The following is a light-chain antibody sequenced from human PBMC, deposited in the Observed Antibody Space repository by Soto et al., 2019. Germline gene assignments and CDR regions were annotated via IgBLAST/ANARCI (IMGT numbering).Light chain of an antibody. Sequence: QAVVTQESSLTVSPGGTVTLTCDSSIDTVTTSHWPYWFQPKPGQAPKTLIYDTTNRHSWTPARFSGSILGGKAALILSGAQPEDEAEYYCLLSYNGAPAVFGGGTQLTVL. CDR2: DTT. V-gene: IGLV7-46*01. CDR3: LLSYNGAPAV. CDR1: IDTVTTSHW. J-gene: IGLJ7*01.